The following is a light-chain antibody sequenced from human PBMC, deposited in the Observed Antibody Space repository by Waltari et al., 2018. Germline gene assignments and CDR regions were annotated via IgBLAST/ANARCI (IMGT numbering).Light chain of an antibody. J-gene: IGLJ1*01. CDR2: DVS. Sequence: QSALTPPASVSGSPGQSIPISCTGTSSDIGAYTYVSWYQKNPGKAPKVMIYDVSNRPPGVSSRFSGSKSGNTASLTISGLQAEDEADYYCSSYTSSSTYVFGSGTMVTVL. CDR3: SSYTSSSTYV. CDR1: SSDIGAYTY. V-gene: IGLV2-14*01.